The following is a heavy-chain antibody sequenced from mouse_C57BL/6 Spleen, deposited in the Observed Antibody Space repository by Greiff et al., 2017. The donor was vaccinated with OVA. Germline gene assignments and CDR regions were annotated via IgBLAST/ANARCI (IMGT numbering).Heavy chain of an antibody. V-gene: IGHV1-61*01. D-gene: IGHD2-5*01. CDR1: GYTFTSYW. Sequence: QVQLQQPGAELVRPGSSVKLSCKASGYTFTSYWMDWVKQRPGQGLEWIGNIYPSDSETHYNQKFKDKATLTVDKSSSTAYMQLSSLTSEDSAVYYCAPYYSNYGFAYWGQGTLVTVSA. CDR3: APYYSNYGFAY. J-gene: IGHJ3*01. CDR2: IYPSDSET.